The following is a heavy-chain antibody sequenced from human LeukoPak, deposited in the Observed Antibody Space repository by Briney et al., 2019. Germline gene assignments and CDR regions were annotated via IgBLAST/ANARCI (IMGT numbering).Heavy chain of an antibody. CDR3: ARSPRLGYCSSTSCYHIHDWFDP. Sequence: SETLSLTCTVSGGSISSSSYYWGWIRQPPGKGLEWIGSIYYSGSTYYNPSLKSRVTISVDTSKNQFSLKLSSVTAADTAVYYCARSPRLGYCSSTSCYHIHDWFDPWGQGTLVTVSS. CDR2: IYYSGST. CDR1: GGSISSSSYY. J-gene: IGHJ5*02. D-gene: IGHD2-2*01. V-gene: IGHV4-39*07.